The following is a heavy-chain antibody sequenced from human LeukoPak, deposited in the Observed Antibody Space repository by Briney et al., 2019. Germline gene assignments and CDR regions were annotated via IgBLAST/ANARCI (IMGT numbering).Heavy chain of an antibody. CDR3: ARREWVVQGNRPYNWFDP. CDR1: GGSFSGYY. J-gene: IGHJ5*02. Sequence: SETLSLTCAVYGGSFSGYYWGWIRQPPGKGLEWIGEINHSGSTNYNPSLKSRVTISVDTSKNQFSLKLSSVTAADTAVYYCARREWVVQGNRPYNWFDPWGQGTLVTVSS. D-gene: IGHD3-10*01. CDR2: INHSGST. V-gene: IGHV4-34*01.